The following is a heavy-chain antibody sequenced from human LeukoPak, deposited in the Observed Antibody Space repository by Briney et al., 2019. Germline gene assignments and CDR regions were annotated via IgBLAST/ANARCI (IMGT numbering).Heavy chain of an antibody. CDR1: GFTFSSYA. CDR2: ISGSGGST. V-gene: IGHV3-23*01. D-gene: IGHD6-6*01. J-gene: IGHJ6*03. Sequence: PRGSLRLSCAASGFTFSSYAMSWVRQAPGKGLEWVSAISGSGGSTYYADSVKGRFTISRDNSKNTLYLQMNSLRAEDTAVYYCARDTTAARYYYYYMDVWGKGTTVTVSS. CDR3: ARDTTAARYYYYYMDV.